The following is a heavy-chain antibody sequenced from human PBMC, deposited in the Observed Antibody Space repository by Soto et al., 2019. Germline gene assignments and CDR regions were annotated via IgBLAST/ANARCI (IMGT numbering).Heavy chain of an antibody. Sequence: LRLSCVASGFTFRRNPMSWVRQAPGKGLEWVSGVSDSGAKTYYADSVKGRFTVSRDNSKNTLYLEMKSLRAEDTAVYYCAKDFQFGGSGTGYFDNWGQGTLVTVSS. CDR3: AKDFQFGGSGTGYFDN. J-gene: IGHJ4*02. CDR1: GFTFRRNP. D-gene: IGHD3-10*01. V-gene: IGHV3-23*01. CDR2: VSDSGAKT.